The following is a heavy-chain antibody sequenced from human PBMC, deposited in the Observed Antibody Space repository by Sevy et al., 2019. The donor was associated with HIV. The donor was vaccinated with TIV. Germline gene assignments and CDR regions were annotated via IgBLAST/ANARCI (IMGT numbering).Heavy chain of an antibody. Sequence: GGSLRLSCAASGFSIGSYAMSWVRQGPGKGLEWVSSISGSGGSTYYADSVKGRFTISRDNSKKMLLLQMNSLRAEDTAVYYCARGPFTTFGVVISFDFWGQGALVTVSS. J-gene: IGHJ4*02. CDR1: GFSIGSYA. CDR2: ISGSGGST. V-gene: IGHV3-23*01. D-gene: IGHD3-3*01. CDR3: ARGPFTTFGVVISFDF.